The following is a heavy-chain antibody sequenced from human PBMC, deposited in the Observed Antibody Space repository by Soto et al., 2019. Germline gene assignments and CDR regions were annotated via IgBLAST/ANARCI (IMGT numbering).Heavy chain of an antibody. V-gene: IGHV4-30-4*01. CDR1: GVSVSSGYYF. CDR3: ARGPDVDKVDY. D-gene: IGHD2-21*01. J-gene: IGHJ4*02. Sequence: SETLSLTCTVSGVSVSSGYYFWSWIRQPPGRGLEWIGHIYNSGSTYSNPSLKSRVTISVDTSKNQFSLKLSSVTAADTAVYYCARGPDVDKVDYWGQGTLVT. CDR2: IYNSGST.